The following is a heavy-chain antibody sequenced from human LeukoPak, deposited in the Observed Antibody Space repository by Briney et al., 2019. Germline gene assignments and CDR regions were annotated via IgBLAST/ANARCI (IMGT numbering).Heavy chain of an antibody. CDR1: GFTFSSYA. D-gene: IGHD5-18*01. V-gene: IGHV3-23*01. CDR2: ISGSGGST. CDR3: AKGLQLWSNFDY. J-gene: IGHJ4*02. Sequence: GGSLRLSCAASGFTFSSYAMNWVRQAPGKGLEWVSAISGSGGSTYYADSVKGRFTISRDNSKNTLYLQMNSLRAEDTAVYYCAKGLQLWSNFDYWGQGTLVTVSS.